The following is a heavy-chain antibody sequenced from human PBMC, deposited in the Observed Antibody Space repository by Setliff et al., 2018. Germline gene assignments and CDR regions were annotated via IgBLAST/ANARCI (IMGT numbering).Heavy chain of an antibody. CDR3: ARSGRGYSGYESYYYYMDV. J-gene: IGHJ6*03. CDR1: GGSISNYY. Sequence: SETLSLTCTVSGGSISNYYWSWFRQPPGKGLEWIAMISYSGSTYYNPSLKSRVTISVDTSKNQFSLKLSSVTAADTAVYYCARSGRGYSGYESYYYYMDVWGKGTTVTVSS. D-gene: IGHD5-12*01. V-gene: IGHV4-59*04. CDR2: ISYSGST.